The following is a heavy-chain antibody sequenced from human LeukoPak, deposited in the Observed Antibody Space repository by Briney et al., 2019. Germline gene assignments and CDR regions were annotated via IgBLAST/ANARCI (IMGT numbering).Heavy chain of an antibody. J-gene: IGHJ4*02. CDR3: ARGTTVSDY. D-gene: IGHD4-11*01. CDR1: GGSMSSYY. V-gene: IGHV4-59*01. Sequence: DPSETLSLTCTVPGGSMSSYYWSWVRQPPEKGLEWIGYIYYTGSTNDNSSRKSRVTISVDMSKNQFSLKLSSVTAADTDMYYCARGTTVSDYWGQGTLVTVSS. CDR2: IYYTGST.